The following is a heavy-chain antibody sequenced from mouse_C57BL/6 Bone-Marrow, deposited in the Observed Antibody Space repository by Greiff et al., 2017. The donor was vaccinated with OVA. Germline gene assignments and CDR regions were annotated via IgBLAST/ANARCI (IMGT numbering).Heavy chain of an antibody. V-gene: IGHV1-74*01. CDR3: AIRYGKGWAMDY. D-gene: IGHD2-1*01. Sequence: QVQLQQPGAELVKPGASVKVSCKASGYTFTSSWMPWVKQRPGQGLEWIGRIHPSDSDPNSTQNFKGKATLTVDKSSSTASMQLSRRTSEDSAVYYCAIRYGKGWAMDYWGQGTSVTVSS. J-gene: IGHJ4*01. CDR2: IHPSDSDP. CDR1: GYTFTSSW.